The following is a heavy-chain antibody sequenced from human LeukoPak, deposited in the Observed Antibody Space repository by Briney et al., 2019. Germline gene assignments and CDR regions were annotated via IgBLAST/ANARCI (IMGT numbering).Heavy chain of an antibody. CDR2: INHSGST. CDR3: AREPCSGGSCGFVDV. CDR1: GGSFSGYY. Sequence: PSETLSLTCAVYGGSFSGYYWSWIRQPPGKGLEWIGEINHSGSTNYNPSLKSRVTISVDTSKNHFSLKLSSVTAADTAVYYCAREPCSGGSCGFVDVWGQGTTVTVSS. J-gene: IGHJ6*02. V-gene: IGHV4-34*01. D-gene: IGHD2-15*01.